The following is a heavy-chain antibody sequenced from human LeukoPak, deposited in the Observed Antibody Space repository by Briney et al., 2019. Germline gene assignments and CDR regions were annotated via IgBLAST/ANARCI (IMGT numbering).Heavy chain of an antibody. CDR3: ARDLFRGRRGYNLPFDY. Sequence: SSETLSLTCTVSGGSISSSSYYWSWIRQPAGKGLEWIGRIYTSGSTNYNPSLKSRVTMSVDTSKSQFSLKLSSVTAADTAVYYCARDLFRGRRGYNLPFDYWGQGTLVTVSS. D-gene: IGHD5-24*01. CDR2: IYTSGST. J-gene: IGHJ4*02. V-gene: IGHV4-61*02. CDR1: GGSISSSSYY.